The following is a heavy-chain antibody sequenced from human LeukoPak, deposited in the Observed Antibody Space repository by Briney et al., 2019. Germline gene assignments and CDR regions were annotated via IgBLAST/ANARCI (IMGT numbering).Heavy chain of an antibody. D-gene: IGHD3-22*01. Sequence: GGSLRLSCAASGFTFSDYYMSWLRQAPGKGREWVSHISRSGSTRYYADSLKGRFTISRDNAKNSLYLQMNSLRAEDTAVYYCARTAYYYDSSGYDDAFDIWGQGTMVTVSS. CDR2: ISRSGSTR. J-gene: IGHJ3*02. V-gene: IGHV3-11*01. CDR1: GFTFSDYY. CDR3: ARTAYYYDSSGYDDAFDI.